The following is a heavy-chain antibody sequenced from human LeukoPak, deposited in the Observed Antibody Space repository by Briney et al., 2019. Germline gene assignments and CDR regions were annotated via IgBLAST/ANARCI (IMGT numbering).Heavy chain of an antibody. D-gene: IGHD3-22*01. Sequence: SVKVSCKASGYIFVNFYMHWVRQAPGQGLEWMGGIIPIFGTANYAQKFQGRVTITADESTSTAYMELSSLRSEDTAVYYCARGYYDYHYFDYWGQGTLVTVSS. CDR3: ARGYYDYHYFDY. V-gene: IGHV1-69*13. J-gene: IGHJ4*02. CDR2: IIPIFGTA. CDR1: GYIFVNFY.